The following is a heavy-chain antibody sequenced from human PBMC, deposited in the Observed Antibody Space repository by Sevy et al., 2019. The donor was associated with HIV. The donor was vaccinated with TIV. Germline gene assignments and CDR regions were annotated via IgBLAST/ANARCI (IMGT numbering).Heavy chain of an antibody. V-gene: IGHV3-53*01. CDR2: IYSGGST. CDR1: GFTFSSYN. Sequence: GGSLRLSCAASGFTFSSYNMNWVRQAPGKGLEWVSVIYSGGSTYYADSVKGRFTISRDNSKNTLYLQMNSLRAEDTAVYYCARVVGSSGWYVDYWGQGTLVTVSS. CDR3: ARVVGSSGWYVDY. D-gene: IGHD6-19*01. J-gene: IGHJ4*02.